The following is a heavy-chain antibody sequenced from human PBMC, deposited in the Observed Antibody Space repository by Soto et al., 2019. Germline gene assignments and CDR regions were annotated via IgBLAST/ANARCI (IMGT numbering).Heavy chain of an antibody. CDR3: THRECSAADCSTGWCFGL. J-gene: IGHJ2*01. V-gene: IGHV2-5*02. Sequence: QITLKESGPTLVKPTQTLTLTCTFSGFSLTTGGVAVGWIRQPPGKALEWLALIYWDDDKRYSPSLKSRLSITKDTSKNQVVLTMTIMDPVDTATYYCTHRECSAADCSTGWCFGLWGRGTLVTVSS. CDR2: IYWDDDK. CDR1: GFSLTTGGVA. D-gene: IGHD2-15*01.